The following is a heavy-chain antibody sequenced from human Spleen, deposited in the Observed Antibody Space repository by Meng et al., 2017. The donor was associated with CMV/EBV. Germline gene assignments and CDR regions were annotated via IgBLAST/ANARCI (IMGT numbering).Heavy chain of an antibody. CDR2: TSYRSKWYN. V-gene: IGHV6-1*01. CDR1: GDSVSGNKAA. J-gene: IGHJ3*02. D-gene: IGHD6-6*01. CDR3: ARYSSSSYALDI. Sequence: QYGPALGQTSHHPSLSSAMSGDSVSGNKAAWNWIRQSQSRGLEWLGRTSYRSKWYNDYAVSVKSRINIKPDTAKNQFSLQLNSVTPEDTAIYYCARYSSSSYALDIWGQGTMVTVPS.